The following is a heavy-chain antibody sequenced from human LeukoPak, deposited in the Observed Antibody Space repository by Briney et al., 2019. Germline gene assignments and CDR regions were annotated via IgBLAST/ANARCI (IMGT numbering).Heavy chain of an antibody. J-gene: IGHJ4*02. V-gene: IGHV1-3*01. CDR3: AIFYDSSAGFDY. Sequence: ASVKVSCKASGYTFTIYAMHWVRQAPGQRLEWMGWINAGNGNTKYSQKFQGRVTITRDTSASTAYVELSSLRSEDTAVYYCAIFYDSSAGFDYWGQGTLVTVSS. D-gene: IGHD3-22*01. CDR2: INAGNGNT. CDR1: GYTFTIYA.